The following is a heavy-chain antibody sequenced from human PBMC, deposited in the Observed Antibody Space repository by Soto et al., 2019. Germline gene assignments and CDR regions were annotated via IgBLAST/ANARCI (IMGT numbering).Heavy chain of an antibody. Sequence: EVQLVESGGGLVKPGGSLRLSCAASGFTFSSYSMNWVRQAPGKGLEWVSSISSSSSYIYYADSVKGRFTISRDNAKNSLYLQMNSLRAKDTAVYYCARVLKGKTYYYDSSGYNFDYWGQGTLVTVSS. CDR3: ARVLKGKTYYYDSSGYNFDY. CDR1: GFTFSSYS. J-gene: IGHJ4*02. V-gene: IGHV3-21*01. CDR2: ISSSSSYI. D-gene: IGHD3-22*01.